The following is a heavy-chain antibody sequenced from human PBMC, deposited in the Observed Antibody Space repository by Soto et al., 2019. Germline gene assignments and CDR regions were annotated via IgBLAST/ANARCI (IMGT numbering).Heavy chain of an antibody. CDR2: ISYDGSNK. Sequence: QVQLVESGGGVVQPGRSLRLSCAASGFTFSSYAMHWVRQAPGKGLEWVAVISYDGSNKYYADSVKGRFTISRDNSKNTLYLQMNSLRDEDTAVYYCARGIHYYDSSGYYYGYFQHWGQGTLVTVSS. V-gene: IGHV3-30-3*01. J-gene: IGHJ1*01. CDR1: GFTFSSYA. D-gene: IGHD3-22*01. CDR3: ARGIHYYDSSGYYYGYFQH.